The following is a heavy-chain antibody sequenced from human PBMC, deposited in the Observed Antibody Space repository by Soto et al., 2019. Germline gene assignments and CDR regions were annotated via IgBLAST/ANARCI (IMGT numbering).Heavy chain of an antibody. V-gene: IGHV4-30-2*01. CDR3: ARDDLYGGWFDP. J-gene: IGHJ5*02. CDR2: IYHSGST. D-gene: IGHD4-17*01. Sequence: SETLCLTCAVSGGSISSGGYSWNWIRQPPGKGLEWIGYIYHSGSTYYNPSLKSRVTVSVDKSKNQFSLKLSSVTAADTAVYYCARDDLYGGWFDPWGQGTLVTVSS. CDR1: GGSISSGGYS.